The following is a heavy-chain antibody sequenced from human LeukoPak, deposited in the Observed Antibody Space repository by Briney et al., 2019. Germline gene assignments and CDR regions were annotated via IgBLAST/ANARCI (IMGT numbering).Heavy chain of an antibody. D-gene: IGHD3-10*01. Sequence: PSQTLSLTCAVSGGSISSGGYSWSWIRQPPGKGLEWIGYIYYSGSTYYNPSLKSRVTISVDTSKNQFSLKLSSVTAADTAVYYCARWSRGYYGSGRISRFDYWGQGTLVTVSS. CDR1: GGSISSGGYS. CDR3: ARWSRGYYGSGRISRFDY. J-gene: IGHJ4*02. V-gene: IGHV4-30-4*07. CDR2: IYYSGST.